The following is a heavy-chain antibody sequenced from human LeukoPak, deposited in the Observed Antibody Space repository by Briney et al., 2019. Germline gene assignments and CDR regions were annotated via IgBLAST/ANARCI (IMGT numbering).Heavy chain of an antibody. J-gene: IGHJ4*02. Sequence: GGSLRLSCAASGFTFSGSAMHWVRQASGKGLEWVGRIRSKANSYATAYAASVKGRFTISRDDSKNTAYLQMNSLKTEDTAVYYCTRRDCSGGSCYGGVDWGQGTLVTVSS. CDR2: IRSKANSYAT. CDR1: GFTFSGSA. D-gene: IGHD2-15*01. CDR3: TRRDCSGGSCYGGVD. V-gene: IGHV3-73*01.